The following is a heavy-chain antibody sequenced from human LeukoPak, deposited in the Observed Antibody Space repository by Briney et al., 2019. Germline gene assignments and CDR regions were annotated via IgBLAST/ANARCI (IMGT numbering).Heavy chain of an antibody. D-gene: IGHD3-10*01. J-gene: IGHJ5*02. CDR1: GYTFTGYY. Sequence: ASVKVSCKASGYTFTGYYLHWVRQAPGQGLEWMGWINPTSGGTNYAQKFQGRVTMTRDTSISTAYMELSWLRSDDTAVYYCARERPRGVGGFDPWGQGTLVTASS. V-gene: IGHV1-2*02. CDR3: ARERPRGVGGFDP. CDR2: INPTSGGT.